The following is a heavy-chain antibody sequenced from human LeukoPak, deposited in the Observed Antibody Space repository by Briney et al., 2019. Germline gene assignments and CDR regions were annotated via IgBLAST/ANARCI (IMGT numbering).Heavy chain of an antibody. D-gene: IGHD5-24*01. V-gene: IGHV4-59*01. CDR2: IYYSGST. CDR3: AGRLWRRDGYNLSAFDI. Sequence: SETLSLTCTVYGGSISSYYWNWLRQPPGKGLEWIGYIYYSGSTNYNPSLKSGVTISVDTSKNQFTLKLSSVTAADTAVYYCAGRLWRRDGYNLSAFDIWGQGTMVTVSS. CDR1: GGSISSYY. J-gene: IGHJ3*02.